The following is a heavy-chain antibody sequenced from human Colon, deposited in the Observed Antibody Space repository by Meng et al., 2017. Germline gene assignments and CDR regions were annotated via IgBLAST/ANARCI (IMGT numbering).Heavy chain of an antibody. CDR1: GINFSSYE. J-gene: IGHJ3*02. Sequence: GESLKISCAASGINFSSYEMNWGRPAPGKGLEWVSYISTCGTTISYADSVKGRFTISRDNAKNSLYLQMNSLRAEDTAVYYCARELTGVMGDACEIWGQGTVVTVSS. CDR3: ARELTGVMGDACEI. D-gene: IGHD7-27*01. CDR2: ISTCGTTI. V-gene: IGHV3-48*03.